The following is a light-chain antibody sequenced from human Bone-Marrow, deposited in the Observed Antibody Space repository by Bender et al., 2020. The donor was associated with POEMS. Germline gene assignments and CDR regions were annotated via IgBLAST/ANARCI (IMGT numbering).Light chain of an antibody. CDR2: KDT. V-gene: IGLV3-25*03. Sequence: SYELTQPPSVSVSPGQTARISCSADIFPSKYAYWYQQKPGQAPVILIYKDTERPSGIPERFSGSSSGTTVTLIISEVQAEDEADYYCQSADSDGTFVVFGGGTHLTVL. J-gene: IGLJ2*01. CDR1: IFPSKY. CDR3: QSADSDGTFVV.